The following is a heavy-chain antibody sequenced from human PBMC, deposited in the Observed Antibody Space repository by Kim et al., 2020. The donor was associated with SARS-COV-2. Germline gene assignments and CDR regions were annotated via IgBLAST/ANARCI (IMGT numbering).Heavy chain of an antibody. D-gene: IGHD3-9*01. CDR1: GGSMSYYY. V-gene: IGHV4-59*01. Sequence: SETLSLTCTVSGGSMSYYYWSWIRQTPGKGLEWIGYVFYTGSTNHNSSLKSRVTISVDTSKNQFSLRLSSVTAADTAVYYCARGPDILTGYYSLDYWGQGTLVTVSS. CDR3: ARGPDILTGYYSLDY. CDR2: VFYTGST. J-gene: IGHJ4*02.